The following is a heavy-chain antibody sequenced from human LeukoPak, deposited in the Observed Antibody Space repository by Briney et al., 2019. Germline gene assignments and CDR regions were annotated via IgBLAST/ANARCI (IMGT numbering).Heavy chain of an antibody. CDR3: ARVPRRGYYGSGSYYTS. CDR1: GYTFSNFD. J-gene: IGHJ4*02. D-gene: IGHD3-10*01. V-gene: IGHV3-48*01. Sequence: GGSLRLSCSLSGYTFSNFDMNWVRQTPGQGLEWVSYINGSSATVYYAGSVQGRFTISRDNAKNLLYLQMNSLRAEDTAVYYCARVPRRGYYGSGSYYTSWGQGTLVTVSS. CDR2: INGSSATV.